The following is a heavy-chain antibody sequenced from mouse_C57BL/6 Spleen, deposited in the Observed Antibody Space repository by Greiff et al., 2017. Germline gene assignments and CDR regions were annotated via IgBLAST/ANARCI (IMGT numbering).Heavy chain of an antibody. D-gene: IGHD2-1*01. J-gene: IGHJ4*01. CDR3: AKVIYYGNYVDAMDY. V-gene: IGHV1-74*01. Sequence: QVQLQQPGAELVKPGASVKVSCKASGYTFTSYWMHWVKQRPGQGLEWIGRIHPSDSDTNYNQKFKGKATLAVDKSSSTAYMQLSSLTSDDSAVYYCAKVIYYGNYVDAMDYWGQGTSVTVSS. CDR1: GYTFTSYW. CDR2: IHPSDSDT.